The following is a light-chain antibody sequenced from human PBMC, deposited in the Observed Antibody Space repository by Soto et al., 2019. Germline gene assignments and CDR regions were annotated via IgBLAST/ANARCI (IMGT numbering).Light chain of an antibody. CDR1: QSVSSSY. CDR3: QQHSNWPLT. V-gene: IGKV3D-7*01. Sequence: PGERVTLSCRASQSVSSSYLTWYQQKPGQAPRLLIYGASTRATGIPARFSGSGSGTDFTLTISSLQPEDFAVYYCQQHSNWPLTFGGGTKVDIK. CDR2: GAS. J-gene: IGKJ4*01.